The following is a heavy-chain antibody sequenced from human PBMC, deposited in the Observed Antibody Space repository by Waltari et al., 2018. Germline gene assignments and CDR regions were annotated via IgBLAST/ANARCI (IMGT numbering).Heavy chain of an antibody. CDR3: AREALYDFWSGYPDY. D-gene: IGHD3-3*01. J-gene: IGHJ4*02. CDR1: AFSFINSA. Sequence: EVQLVESGGGLVQPGGSLRPSCATSAFSFINSALNWVRQAPGRGLGWVAYINQDGSEKYYVDSVKGRFTISRDNAKNSLYLQMNSLRAEDTAVYYCAREALYDFWSGYPDYWGQGTLVTVSS. CDR2: INQDGSEK. V-gene: IGHV3-7*01.